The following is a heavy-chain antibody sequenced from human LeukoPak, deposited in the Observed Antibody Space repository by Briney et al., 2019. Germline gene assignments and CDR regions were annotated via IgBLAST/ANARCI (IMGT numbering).Heavy chain of an antibody. CDR1: GGSISSSSYY. CDR3: ARALLSVGATDY. D-gene: IGHD1-26*01. J-gene: IGHJ4*02. Sequence: PSETLSLTCTVSGGSISSSSYYWGWIRQPPGKGLEWIGYIYYSGSTNYNPSLKSRVTISVDTSKNQFSLKLSSVTAADTAVYYCARALLSVGATDYWGQGTLVTVSS. V-gene: IGHV4-61*05. CDR2: IYYSGST.